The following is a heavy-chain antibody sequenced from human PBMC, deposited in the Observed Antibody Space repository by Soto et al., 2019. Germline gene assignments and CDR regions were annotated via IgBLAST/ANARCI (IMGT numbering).Heavy chain of an antibody. V-gene: IGHV3-23*01. Sequence: EVQMLESGGGLVQPGGSLRLSCAASGFTLSSYALSWVRQAPGQGLEWVSGISGSGVFTFDADSVRGRFTISRDNSMSTLYLQMNSLRVEDTAVYYCARGPTIFGVGVDAFDIWGQGTMATVSS. J-gene: IGHJ3*02. CDR3: ARGPTIFGVGVDAFDI. CDR1: GFTLSSYA. CDR2: ISGSGVFT. D-gene: IGHD3-3*01.